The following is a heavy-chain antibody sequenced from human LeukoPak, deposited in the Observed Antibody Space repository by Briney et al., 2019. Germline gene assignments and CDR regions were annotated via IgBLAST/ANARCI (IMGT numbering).Heavy chain of an antibody. CDR3: ARDLGTHGGYVDP. CDR2: ISTSDSTM. Sequence: GGSLRLSCAASGFIFSSYEMNWVRQAPGTGLEWVSYISTSDSTMYYADSVKGRFTISRDNAKNSLYLQMDSLRVEDTGIYYCARDLGTHGGYVDPWGQGTLVSVSS. CDR1: GFIFSSYE. V-gene: IGHV3-48*03. D-gene: IGHD5-12*01. J-gene: IGHJ5*02.